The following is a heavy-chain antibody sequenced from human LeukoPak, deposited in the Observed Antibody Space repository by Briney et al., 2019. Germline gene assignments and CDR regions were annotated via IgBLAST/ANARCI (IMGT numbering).Heavy chain of an antibody. CDR1: GFTFSDYY. J-gene: IGHJ3*02. CDR2: ISSSGSTI. Sequence: GGSLRLSCAASGFTFSDYYMSWIRRAPGKGLEWVSYISSSGSTIYYADSVKGRFTISRDNAKNSLYLQMNSLRAEDTAVYYCARDLGGIAAIFPPDAFDIWGQGTMVTVSS. D-gene: IGHD6-13*01. CDR3: ARDLGGIAAIFPPDAFDI. V-gene: IGHV3-11*01.